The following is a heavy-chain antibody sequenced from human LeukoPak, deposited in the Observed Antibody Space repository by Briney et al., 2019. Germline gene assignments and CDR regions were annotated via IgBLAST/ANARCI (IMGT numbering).Heavy chain of an antibody. J-gene: IGHJ4*02. CDR1: GFTFSSYA. CDR2: ISGSGSCT. Sequence: GGSLRLSCAASGFTFSSYAMSWVRQARGKGLEWVSVISGSGSCTYYADSVKGRFTISRDKSKNNLYLQMNSLRAEDAAVYYCAKVMYDILPGSDYWGQGTLVTVSS. D-gene: IGHD3-9*01. V-gene: IGHV3-23*01. CDR3: AKVMYDILPGSDY.